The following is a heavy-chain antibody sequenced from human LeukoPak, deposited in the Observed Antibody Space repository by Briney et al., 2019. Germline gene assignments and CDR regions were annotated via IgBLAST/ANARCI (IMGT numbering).Heavy chain of an antibody. V-gene: IGHV4-59*02. Sequence: GSLRLSCAASGFTVSSNYMSWVRQAPGKGLEWIGYISHTETTDYGPSLKSRVTMSLDTSKNQFSLELRSVTAADTGVYFCARGYCSHEICQVFPSWGQGTLVTVSS. D-gene: IGHD2-15*01. CDR2: ISHTETT. CDR1: GFTVSSNY. CDR3: ARGYCSHEICQVFPS. J-gene: IGHJ5*02.